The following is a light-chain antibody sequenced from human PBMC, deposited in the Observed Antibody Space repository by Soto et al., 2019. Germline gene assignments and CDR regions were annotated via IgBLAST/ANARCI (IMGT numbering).Light chain of an antibody. CDR3: GSWTTYRNYV. CDR2: EVT. J-gene: IGLJ1*01. Sequence: QSALTQPASVSGSPGQSITIPCTGTSSDIGNYNAVSWYQQHPGKAPKLIIYEVTNRPSGVSDRFSGSKSGNTASLTISGLQAEDEADYYCGSWTTYRNYVLATGTKVTVL. V-gene: IGLV2-14*01. CDR1: SSDIGNYNA.